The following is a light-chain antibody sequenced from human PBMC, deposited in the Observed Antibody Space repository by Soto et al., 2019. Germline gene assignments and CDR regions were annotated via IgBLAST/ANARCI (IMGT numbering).Light chain of an antibody. CDR3: MQAHQNPRT. V-gene: IGKV2-28*01. CDR1: QALRRGDGNNN. CDR2: LGS. Sequence: DMGITQSHLSLPATLGDPASISSGLIQALRRGDGNNNLDWYLQKPGQSPQLLIYLGSNRASGVPDRFSGSGSGTDFTLKISRVEAEDVGVYYCMQAHQNPRTFAQGTKLEIK. J-gene: IGKJ2*01.